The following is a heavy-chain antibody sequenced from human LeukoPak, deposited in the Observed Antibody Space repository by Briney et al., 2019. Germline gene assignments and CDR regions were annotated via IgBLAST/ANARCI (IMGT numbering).Heavy chain of an antibody. CDR1: GFSFTDYP. CDR2: IRTSAEGANYA. Sequence: GGSLRLSCATSGFSFTDYPMNLVRQAPGKGLALVSNIRTSAEGANYAYYADSVKGRVTISRDDAKNTLYLHMNSLRDDDTAVYYCASDQRYAFDYWGQGILVTVSS. D-gene: IGHD3-9*01. V-gene: IGHV3-48*02. J-gene: IGHJ4*02. CDR3: ASDQRYAFDY.